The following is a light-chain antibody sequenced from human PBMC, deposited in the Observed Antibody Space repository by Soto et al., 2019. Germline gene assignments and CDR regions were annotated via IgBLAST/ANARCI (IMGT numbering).Light chain of an antibody. V-gene: IGKV3-11*01. CDR2: DAS. J-gene: IGKJ3*01. CDR3: QQRSNWPLV. Sequence: EIVLTQSPATLYLSPGERATLSCRASQSVSSYLAWYQQRPGQAPKLLIYDASNRATGIPARFSGSGSGTDFTLTISSLEPEDFAVYYCQQRSNWPLVFGPGTKVDIK. CDR1: QSVSSY.